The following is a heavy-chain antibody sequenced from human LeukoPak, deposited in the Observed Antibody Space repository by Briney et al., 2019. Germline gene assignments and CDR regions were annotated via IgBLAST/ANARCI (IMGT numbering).Heavy chain of an antibody. V-gene: IGHV1-8*01. J-gene: IGHJ4*02. CDR3: ARGPGFYYGSGSFELDY. Sequence: GASVKVSCKASGYTFISNDINWVRQATGQGLEWMGWMNPNNGNAGYAQKFQGRVTMTRDTSISTAYMELSSLRSEDTAVYYCARGPGFYYGSGSFELDYWGQGTLVTVSS. D-gene: IGHD3-10*01. CDR1: GYTFISND. CDR2: MNPNNGNA.